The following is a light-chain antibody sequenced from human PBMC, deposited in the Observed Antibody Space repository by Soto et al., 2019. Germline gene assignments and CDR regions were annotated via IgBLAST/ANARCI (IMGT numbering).Light chain of an antibody. CDR3: QQSGSSLT. Sequence: EIVLTQSPGTLSLSPGERATLSCRASQRVPSTYLAWYQQKPGQAPRLLIYGASSRAAGIPDRFSGSGSGTEFNLTISRLEPEDFAVYYCQQSGSSLTFGQGTKEDSK. J-gene: IGKJ1*01. CDR2: GAS. CDR1: QRVPSTY. V-gene: IGKV3-20*01.